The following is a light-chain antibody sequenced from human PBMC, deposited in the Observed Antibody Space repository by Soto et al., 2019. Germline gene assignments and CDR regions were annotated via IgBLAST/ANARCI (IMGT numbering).Light chain of an antibody. CDR3: QQYVTSPWA. CDR1: QSVSSSF. V-gene: IGKV3-20*01. Sequence: EIVLTQSPGTLSLSPGERATLSCRASQSVSSSFLAWYQQKPGQAPRLLIYGASNRATGIPDRFRGSGSGTDFTLTISRLEPEDFAVSYCQQYVTSPWAFGQGTKVAIE. J-gene: IGKJ1*01. CDR2: GAS.